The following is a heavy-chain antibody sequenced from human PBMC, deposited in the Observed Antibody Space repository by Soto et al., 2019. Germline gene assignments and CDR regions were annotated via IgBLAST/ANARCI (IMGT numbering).Heavy chain of an antibody. CDR1: GFDFSSFG. D-gene: IGHD1-1*01. J-gene: IGHJ3*02. V-gene: IGHV3-7*01. CDR2: IKQDGTEK. Sequence: GGSLRLSCTASGFDFSSFGMSWVRQAPGKGLEWVANIKQDGTEKYYVDSVKGRFTISRDNAKNSLYLQMNSLRADDTAVYYSSTPNCKGALDAFDIWGQGTMVTV. CDR3: STPNCKGALDAFDI.